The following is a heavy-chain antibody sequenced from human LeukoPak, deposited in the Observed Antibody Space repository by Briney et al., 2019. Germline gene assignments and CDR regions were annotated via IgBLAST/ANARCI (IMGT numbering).Heavy chain of an antibody. V-gene: IGHV3-23*01. D-gene: IGHD3-22*01. J-gene: IGHJ4*02. CDR1: GFTFSSYA. CDR2: IRGRCSST. CDR3: AKVGDSSGYYYGDYFDY. Sequence: GVSLRLFCAASGFTFSSYAMIWVRQARGKGLECVSAIRGRCSSTYYADSVKGRFTISRDNSKHTLYLQMNSLRAEDTAVYYCAKVGDSSGYYYGDYFDYWGQGTLVTVSS.